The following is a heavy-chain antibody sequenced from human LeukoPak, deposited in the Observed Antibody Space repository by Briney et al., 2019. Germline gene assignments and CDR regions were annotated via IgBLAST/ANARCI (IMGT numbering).Heavy chain of an antibody. V-gene: IGHV3-30*03. J-gene: IGHJ4*02. CDR1: GFTFSSYG. CDR2: ISYDGSNK. D-gene: IGHD5-12*01. Sequence: GSLRLSCAASGFTFSSYGMHWVRQAPGKGLEWVAVISYDGSNKYYADSVKGRFTISRDNSKNTLYLQMNSLRAEDTAVYYCARGVHIALTAGSFDYWGQGTLVTVSA. CDR3: ARGVHIALTAGSFDY.